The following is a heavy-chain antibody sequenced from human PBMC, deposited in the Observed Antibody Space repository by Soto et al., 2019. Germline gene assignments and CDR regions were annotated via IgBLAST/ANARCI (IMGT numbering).Heavy chain of an antibody. CDR3: AKGSSGGPINYYYYYGMDV. D-gene: IGHD6-19*01. CDR2: IIPIFGTA. Sequence: SVKVSCKASGGTFSSYAVSWVRQSPGQGLEWMGGIIPIFGTANYAQKFQGRVTITADESTSTAYMELSSLRSEDTAVYYCAKGSSGGPINYYYYYGMDVWGQGTTVTVSS. CDR1: GGTFSSYA. J-gene: IGHJ6*02. V-gene: IGHV1-69*13.